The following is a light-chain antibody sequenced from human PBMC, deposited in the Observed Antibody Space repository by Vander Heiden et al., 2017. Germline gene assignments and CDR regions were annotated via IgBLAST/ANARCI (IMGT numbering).Light chain of an antibody. Sequence: SSELTQDPAVSVALGQTVRITCQGDSLRGSYASWYQQKPGQAPVLDIYGYNNRPSGIPDRFSGSSSGNTASLTITGAQAEDEADYFCNSRDSSGNHVVFGGGTKLTVL. J-gene: IGLJ2*01. V-gene: IGLV3-19*01. CDR1: SLRGSY. CDR2: GYN. CDR3: NSRDSSGNHVV.